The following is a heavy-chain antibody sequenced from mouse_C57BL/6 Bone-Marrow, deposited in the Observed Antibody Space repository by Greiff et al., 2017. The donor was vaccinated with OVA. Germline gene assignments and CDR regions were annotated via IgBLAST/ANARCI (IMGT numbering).Heavy chain of an antibody. CDR2: IWSGGST. D-gene: IGHD1-1*01. V-gene: IGHV2-2*01. J-gene: IGHJ4*01. Sequence: VKVVESGPGLVQPSQSLSITCTVSGFSLTSYGVHWVRQSPGKGLEWLGVIWSGGSTDYNAAFISRLSISKDNSKSQVFFKMNSLQADDTAIYYCARGHGSSYYAMDYWGQGTSVTVSS. CDR3: ARGHGSSYYAMDY. CDR1: GFSLTSYG.